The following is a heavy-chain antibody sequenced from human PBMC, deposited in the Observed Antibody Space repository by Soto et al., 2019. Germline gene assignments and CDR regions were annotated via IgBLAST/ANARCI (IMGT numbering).Heavy chain of an antibody. J-gene: IGHJ4*02. V-gene: IGHV3-30-3*01. CDR2: ISYDGSNK. CDR3: ARGRFNLPFEY. CDR1: GFTFSSYA. Sequence: QVQLVESGGGVVQPGRSLRLSCAASGFTFSSYAMHWVRQAPGQGLEWVAVISYDGSNKYYADSVKGRFTISRDNSKNTLYQQMNSLRGEDTAVYYCARGRFNLPFEYWGKGNLVTVSS.